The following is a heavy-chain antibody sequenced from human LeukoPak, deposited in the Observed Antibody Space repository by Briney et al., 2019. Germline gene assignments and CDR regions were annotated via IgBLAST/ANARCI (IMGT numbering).Heavy chain of an antibody. D-gene: IGHD5-18*01. CDR2: IYYSGNT. CDR3: ARHEVVDTAISPLDY. J-gene: IGHJ4*02. Sequence: PSETLSLTCTVSGGSISSYYWSWIRQPPGKGLEWIGYIYYSGNTNYNPSLKSRVTISVDTSKNQFSLKLSSVTAADTAVYYCARHEVVDTAISPLDYWGQGTLVTVSS. CDR1: GGSISSYY. V-gene: IGHV4-59*08.